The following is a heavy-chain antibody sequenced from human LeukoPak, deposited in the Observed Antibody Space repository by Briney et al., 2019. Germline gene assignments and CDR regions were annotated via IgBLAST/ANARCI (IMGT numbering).Heavy chain of an antibody. Sequence: GGSLRLSCAASGFTFSSYWMSWVRQAPGKGLEWVANIKQDGSEKYYVDSVKGRFTISRDNAKNSLYLQMNSLRAEDTAVYYCARDLVRDYDFWSGYYLKNNWFDPWGQGTLVTVSS. CDR2: IKQDGSEK. J-gene: IGHJ5*02. CDR3: ARDLVRDYDFWSGYYLKNNWFDP. V-gene: IGHV3-7*01. CDR1: GFTFSSYW. D-gene: IGHD3-3*01.